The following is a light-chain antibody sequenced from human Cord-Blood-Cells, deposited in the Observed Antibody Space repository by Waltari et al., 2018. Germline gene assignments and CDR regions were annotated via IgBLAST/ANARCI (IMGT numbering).Light chain of an antibody. V-gene: IGKV4-1*01. J-gene: IGKJ2*01. CDR2: WAS. Sequence: DIVMTQSPDSLAVSLGERATINCKSSQSVSYSSNNKNYLAWYQQKPGQPPKLLICWASTRASGVPDRFSGSGSGTDFTLTISSLQAEDVAVYYCQQYYSTPQTFGQGTKLEIK. CDR3: QQYYSTPQT. CDR1: QSVSYSSNNKNY.